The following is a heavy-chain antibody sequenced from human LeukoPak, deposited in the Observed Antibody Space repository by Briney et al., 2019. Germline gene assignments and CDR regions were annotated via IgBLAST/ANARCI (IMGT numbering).Heavy chain of an antibody. D-gene: IGHD3-10*01. V-gene: IGHV3-53*01. J-gene: IGHJ5*02. CDR3: AKAMPVLLWFGEKGPSNWFDP. Sequence: GGSLRLSCAASGFSVSRNYMTWVRQAPGEGLEWVSLIYSGGSTYYADSVKGRFTISRDNSKNTLYLQMNSLRAEDTAVYYCAKAMPVLLWFGEKGPSNWFDPWGQGTLVTVSS. CDR2: IYSGGST. CDR1: GFSVSRNY.